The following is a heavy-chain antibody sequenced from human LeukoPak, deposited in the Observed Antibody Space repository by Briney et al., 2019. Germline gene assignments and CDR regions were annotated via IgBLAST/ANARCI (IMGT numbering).Heavy chain of an antibody. CDR3: AKDRTVGASYWYFDL. D-gene: IGHD1-26*01. CDR2: ISGSGGST. J-gene: IGHJ2*01. Sequence: GGSLRLSCAASGFTFSSYAMSWVRQAPGKGLEWVSAISGSGGSTYYADSVKGRFTISRDNSKNTLYLQMNSLRAEDTVVYYCAKDRTVGASYWYFDLWGRGTLVTVSS. CDR1: GFTFSSYA. V-gene: IGHV3-23*01.